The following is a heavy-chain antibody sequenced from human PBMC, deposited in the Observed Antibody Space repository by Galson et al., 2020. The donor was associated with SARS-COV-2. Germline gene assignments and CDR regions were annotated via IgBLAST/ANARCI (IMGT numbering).Heavy chain of an antibody. Sequence: SLKISCAASGFTFDDYAMHWVRQAPGQGLEWVSGISWNSGSIGYADSVKGRFTISRDNAKNSLYLQMNSLRAEDTALYYCAKDITYDSSGPINLWGQGTLVTVSS. D-gene: IGHD3-22*01. CDR3: AKDITYDSSGPINL. J-gene: IGHJ4*02. CDR1: GFTFDDYA. CDR2: ISWNSGSI. V-gene: IGHV3-9*01.